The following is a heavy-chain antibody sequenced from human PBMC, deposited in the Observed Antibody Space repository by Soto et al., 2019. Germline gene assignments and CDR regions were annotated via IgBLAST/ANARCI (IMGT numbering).Heavy chain of an antibody. V-gene: IGHV3-53*01. CDR1: GFTVSSNY. J-gene: IGHJ4*02. Sequence: GGSLRLSCAASGFTVSSNYMSWVRQAPGKGLEWVSVIYSAGSTSYADSVKGRFTISRDNSKNTLYLQMNSLRAEDTAVYYCARDIWGPTDYWGQGTLVTVSS. CDR3: ARDIWGPTDY. D-gene: IGHD3-10*01. CDR2: IYSAGST.